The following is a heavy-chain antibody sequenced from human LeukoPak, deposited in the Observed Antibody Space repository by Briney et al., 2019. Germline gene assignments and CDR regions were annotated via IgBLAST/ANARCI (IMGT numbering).Heavy chain of an antibody. V-gene: IGHV3-48*03. CDR1: GFTFSSYE. CDR2: ISSSGSTI. CDR3: ARVQKSRKSVASAVDC. D-gene: IGHD5-12*01. Sequence: PGGSLRLSCAASGFTFSSYEMNWVRQAPGKGLEWVSYISSSGSTIYYADSVKGRFTISRDNAKNSLYPQMNSLRAEDTAVYYCARVQKSRKSVASAVDCWGQGTVVIVSS. J-gene: IGHJ4*02.